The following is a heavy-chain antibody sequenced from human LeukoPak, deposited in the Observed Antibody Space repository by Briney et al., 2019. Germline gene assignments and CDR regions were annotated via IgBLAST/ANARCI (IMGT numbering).Heavy chain of an antibody. V-gene: IGHV3-30*04. CDR3: ARVDYDISTGYQTYFKY. J-gene: IGHJ4*02. CDR1: GFTFSSYS. D-gene: IGHD3-9*01. Sequence: GGSLRLSCAASGFTFSSYSMHWVRQAPGKGLNWVAVISYDGSNKYYADSVKGRFTISRDNSKNTLYLQMNSLRAEDTAVYYCARVDYDISTGYQTYFKYWGQGTLVTVSS. CDR2: ISYDGSNK.